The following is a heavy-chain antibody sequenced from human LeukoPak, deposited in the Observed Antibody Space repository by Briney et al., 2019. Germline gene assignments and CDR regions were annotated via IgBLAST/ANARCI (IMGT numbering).Heavy chain of an antibody. CDR2: INAGNGNT. Sequence: GASVKVSCKASGYTFTSYAMHWVRQAPGQRLEWMGWINAGNGNTKYSQKFQGRVTITRDTSASTAYMELSSLRSEDTAVYYCARPVLTGYRFDYWGQGTLATVSS. D-gene: IGHD3-9*01. CDR1: GYTFTSYA. CDR3: ARPVLTGYRFDY. V-gene: IGHV1-3*01. J-gene: IGHJ4*02.